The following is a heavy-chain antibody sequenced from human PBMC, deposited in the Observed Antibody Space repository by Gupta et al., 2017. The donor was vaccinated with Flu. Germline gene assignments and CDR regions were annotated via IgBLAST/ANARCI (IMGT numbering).Heavy chain of an antibody. D-gene: IGHD5/OR15-5a*01. CDR1: AFTFSDYY. J-gene: IGHJ5*02. CDR2: ITTSGTTK. V-gene: IGHV3-11*01. CDR3: AGTIGGTVYDYNWFDP. Sequence: QLQLVESGGGLVKPGGSLRLSCAASAFTFSDYYLSCIRQPPGKGLGWVSYITTSGTTKYYADSVKGLFTVSRDNAKNSLYLQMNNLRAEDTAVYYCAGTIGGTVYDYNWFDPWGQGTVVTVSS.